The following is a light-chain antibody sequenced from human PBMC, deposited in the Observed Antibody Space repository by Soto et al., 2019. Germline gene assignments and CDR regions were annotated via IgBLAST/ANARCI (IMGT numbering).Light chain of an antibody. CDR2: SAS. V-gene: IGKV1-39*01. J-gene: IGKJ1*01. CDR3: QQSFSTLWT. Sequence: IQMTQSPSSLSASLGDTVNISCRTSQSISIYLNWYQQKPGQAPKLLIYSASILAVGVSARFSGSGSGTDFTLTISSLQPEDFAAYYCQQSFSTLWTFGQGTKVDIK. CDR1: QSISIY.